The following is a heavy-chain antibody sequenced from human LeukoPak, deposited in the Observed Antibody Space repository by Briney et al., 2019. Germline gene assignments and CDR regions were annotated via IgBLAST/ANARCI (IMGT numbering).Heavy chain of an antibody. J-gene: IGHJ4*02. CDR2: IYSGGST. V-gene: IGHV3-66*01. CDR3: ARTMITFGGVNSKAFDY. D-gene: IGHD3-16*01. Sequence: PGGSLRLSCAASGFTVSSNYMSWVRRAPGKGLEWVSVIYSGGSTYYADSVKGRFTISRDNSKNTLYLQMNSLRAEDTAVYYCARTMITFGGVNSKAFDYWGQGTLVTVSS. CDR1: GFTVSSNY.